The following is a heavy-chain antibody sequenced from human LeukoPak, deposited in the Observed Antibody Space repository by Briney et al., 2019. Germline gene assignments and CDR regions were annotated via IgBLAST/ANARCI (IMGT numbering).Heavy chain of an antibody. J-gene: IGHJ6*02. CDR2: ISSGSSYR. CDR3: ARGSLTGEYGMDV. CDR1: GFTFSTYY. V-gene: IGHV3-21*01. D-gene: IGHD1-20*01. Sequence: PGGSLRLSCAASGFTFSTYYMNWVRQAPGKGLEWVSSISSGSSYRYYADSVRGRFTISRDNAKNSLSLQMNSLRAEDTAVYYCARGSLTGEYGMDVWGQGTTVTVSS.